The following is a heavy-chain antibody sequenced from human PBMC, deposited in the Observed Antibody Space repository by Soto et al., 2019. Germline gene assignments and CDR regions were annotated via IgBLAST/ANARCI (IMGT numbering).Heavy chain of an antibody. CDR3: ARQRTSVVTQAYFDD. CDR2: IYYSGST. V-gene: IGHV4-39*01. CDR1: GGSINSRSYY. D-gene: IGHD2-21*02. J-gene: IGHJ4*02. Sequence: PSETLSLTCTVSGGSINSRSYYWGWIRQSPGKGLEWIGSIYYSGSTYYNPSLKSRVAMSVDTSKNQFSLKLRSVSAADTAVYYCARQRTSVVTQAYFDDWGPGSLVTAPQ.